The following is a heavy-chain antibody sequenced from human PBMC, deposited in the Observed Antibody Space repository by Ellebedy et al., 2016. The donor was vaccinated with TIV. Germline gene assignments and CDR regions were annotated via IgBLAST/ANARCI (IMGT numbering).Heavy chain of an antibody. D-gene: IGHD3-16*01. V-gene: IGHV3-33*01. J-gene: IGHJ4*02. CDR2: ICDEGTKS. CDR1: GFTFSKHG. Sequence: GESLKISXAASGFTFSKHGMHWVRQAPGKGLEWVADICDEGTKSFYADAVKGRFTISRDNSNNTLYLQMTSLRGEDTAVYYCVRGGSTRPDYWGQGTLVTVSS. CDR3: VRGGSTRPDY.